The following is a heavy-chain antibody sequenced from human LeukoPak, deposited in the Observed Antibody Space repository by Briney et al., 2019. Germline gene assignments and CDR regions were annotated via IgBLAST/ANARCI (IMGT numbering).Heavy chain of an antibody. Sequence: NASETLSLTCAVYDGSLSGHQWSWMRQPPGKGLEWIGEINDSGSTNYNPSLKSRVIISVDTSKNQFSLKLSSVTAADTAVYYCARDNRIQSPSSRIYHYYGMDVWGQGTTVTVSS. D-gene: IGHD1-14*01. J-gene: IGHJ6*02. CDR1: DGSLSGHQ. V-gene: IGHV4-34*01. CDR2: INDSGST. CDR3: ARDNRIQSPSSRIYHYYGMDV.